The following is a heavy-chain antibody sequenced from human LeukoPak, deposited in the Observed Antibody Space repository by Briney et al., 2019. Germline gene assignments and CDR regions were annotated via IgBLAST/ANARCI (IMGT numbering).Heavy chain of an antibody. V-gene: IGHV4-4*02. CDR3: ARHGRDGYNYVDY. CDR1: GGSISSSNW. J-gene: IGHJ4*02. Sequence: LETLSLTCAVSGGSISSSNWWSWVRQPPGKGLEWIGEIYHSGSTNYNPSLKSRVTISVDMSKNQFSLKLSSVTAADTAVYYCARHGRDGYNYVDYWGQGTLVTVSS. CDR2: IYHSGST. D-gene: IGHD5-24*01.